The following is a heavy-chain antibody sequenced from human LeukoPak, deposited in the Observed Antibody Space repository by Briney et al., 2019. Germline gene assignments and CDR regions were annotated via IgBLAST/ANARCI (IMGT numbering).Heavy chain of an antibody. CDR1: GFTVSNNY. CDR2: IYSDGTT. J-gene: IGHJ4*02. Sequence: PGGSLRLSCAASGFTVSNNYMSWVRQAPGKKLEWVSDIYSDGTTFYADSVKGRITISRDNSKSTLYLQMNSLRAEDNAVYYCTKFDYAAFEYWGQGTLVTVSS. V-gene: IGHV3-53*01. CDR3: TKFDYAAFEY. D-gene: IGHD4-17*01.